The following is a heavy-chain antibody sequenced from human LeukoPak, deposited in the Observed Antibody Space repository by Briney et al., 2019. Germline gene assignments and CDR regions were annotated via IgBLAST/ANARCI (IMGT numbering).Heavy chain of an antibody. Sequence: PSETLSLTCTVSGGSISSYYWSWIRQPPGKGLEWIGYIYYIGSTNYNPSLKSRVTISVDTSKNQFSLNLTSVTAADTAVYYCAREPTNGDFDYWGQGTLVTVSS. CDR2: IYYIGST. CDR1: GGSISSYY. J-gene: IGHJ4*02. D-gene: IGHD4-17*01. V-gene: IGHV4-59*01. CDR3: AREPTNGDFDY.